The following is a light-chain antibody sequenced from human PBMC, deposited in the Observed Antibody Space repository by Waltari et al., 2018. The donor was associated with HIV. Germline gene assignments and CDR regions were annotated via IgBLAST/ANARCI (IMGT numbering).Light chain of an antibody. CDR3: ASWDDSLNGPV. CDR2: GKN. Sequence: HSVLTQPPSTSGTPEERVTISCSRTTSTIRRNTLSWFQQLPGTAPTVLIYGKNQWPSGVPDRFSGSKSGTSASLAISGLQFEDEADYYCASWDDSLNGPVFGGGTKLSVV. CDR1: TSTIRRNT. V-gene: IGLV1-44*01. J-gene: IGLJ2*01.